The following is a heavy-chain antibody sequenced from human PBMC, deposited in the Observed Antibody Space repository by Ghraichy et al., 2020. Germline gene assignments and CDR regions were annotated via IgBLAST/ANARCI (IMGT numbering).Heavy chain of an antibody. J-gene: IGHJ6*02. CDR3: ASLLSGWYFGQTYYYGMDV. V-gene: IGHV4-34*01. D-gene: IGHD6-19*01. Sequence: SETLSLTCAVYGVSFSGYYWSWIRQPPGKGLEWIGEINHSGSTNYNPSLKSRVTISVDTSKNQFSLKLSSVTAADTAVYYCASLLSGWYFGQTYYYGMDVWGQGTTVTVSS. CDR2: INHSGST. CDR1: GVSFSGYY.